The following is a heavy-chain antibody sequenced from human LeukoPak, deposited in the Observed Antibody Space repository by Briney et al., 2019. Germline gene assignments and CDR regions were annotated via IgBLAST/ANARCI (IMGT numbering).Heavy chain of an antibody. D-gene: IGHD2-2*01. CDR3: ARTPHCSSTSCYYYYYGMDV. CDR1: GGSISSYY. J-gene: IGHJ6*02. Sequence: PSETLSLTCTVSGGSISSYYWSWIRQPAGRGLEWIGRIYTSGSTNYNPFLKSRVTMSVDTSKNQFSLKLSSVTAADTAVYYCARTPHCSSTSCYYYYYGMDVWGQGTTVTVSS. V-gene: IGHV4-4*07. CDR2: IYTSGST.